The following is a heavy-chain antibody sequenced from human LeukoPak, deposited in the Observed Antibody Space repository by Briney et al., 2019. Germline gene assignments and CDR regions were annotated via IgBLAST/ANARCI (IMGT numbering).Heavy chain of an antibody. D-gene: IGHD6-19*01. CDR3: ARGAVAYYYFDN. CDR2: MYYSGST. CDR1: GGSISSYY. J-gene: IGHJ4*02. V-gene: IGHV4-59*01. Sequence: SETLSLTCTVSGGSISSYYWSWIRQPPGKGLEWIGYMYYSGSTNYNPSLKSRVTISVDTSKNQFSLKLSSVAAADTAVYYCARGAVAYYYFDNWGQGTLVTVSS.